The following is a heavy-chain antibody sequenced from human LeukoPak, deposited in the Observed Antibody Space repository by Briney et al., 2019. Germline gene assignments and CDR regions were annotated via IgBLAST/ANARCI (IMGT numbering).Heavy chain of an antibody. Sequence: ASVKVSCKASGYTLTGYYMYWVRQAPGQGLEWMGWINPDSGGTNYTQKFQGRVTMTRDTSISTAYMELSRLRSDDTAVYYCARTKWVTIFGVDPSSVMNVWGKGTTVTVSS. CDR1: GYTLTGYY. D-gene: IGHD3-3*01. V-gene: IGHV1-2*02. J-gene: IGHJ6*03. CDR2: INPDSGGT. CDR3: ARTKWVTIFGVDPSSVMNV.